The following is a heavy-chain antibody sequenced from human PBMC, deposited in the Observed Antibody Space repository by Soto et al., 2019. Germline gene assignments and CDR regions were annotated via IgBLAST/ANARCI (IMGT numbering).Heavy chain of an antibody. V-gene: IGHV3-48*02. CDR2: ISSSSSTI. CDR3: ARKRSGSRNWFDP. Sequence: EVQLVESGGGLVQPGGSLRLSCAASGFTFSSYSMNWVRQAPGKGLEWVSYISSSSSTIYYADSVKGRFTISRDNAKNSLYLQMNSLRDGDTAVYYCARKRSGSRNWFDPWGQGTLVTVSS. CDR1: GFTFSSYS. D-gene: IGHD1-26*01. J-gene: IGHJ5*02.